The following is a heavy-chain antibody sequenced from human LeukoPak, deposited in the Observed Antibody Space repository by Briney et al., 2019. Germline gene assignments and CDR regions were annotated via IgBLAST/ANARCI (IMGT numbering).Heavy chain of an antibody. D-gene: IGHD3-3*01. V-gene: IGHV3-49*04. J-gene: IGHJ4*02. CDR1: GFTFGDYA. CDR2: IRSKAYGGTT. Sequence: GRSLRLSCTASGFTFGDYAMSWVRQAPGKGLEWVGFIRSKAYGGTTEYAASVKGRFTISRDDSKSIAYLQMNSLKTEDTAVYYCTRDRYDFWSGYEPQFDYWGQGTLVTVSS. CDR3: TRDRYDFWSGYEPQFDY.